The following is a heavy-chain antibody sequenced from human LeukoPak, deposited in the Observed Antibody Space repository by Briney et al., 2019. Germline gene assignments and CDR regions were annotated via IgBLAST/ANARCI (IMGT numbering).Heavy chain of an antibody. D-gene: IGHD5-12*01. Sequence: SVKVSCKASGGTFSSYAISRVRQAPGQGLEWTGRIIPILGIANYAQKFQGRVTIAADKSTSTAYMELSSLRSEDTAVYYCAGAYSEGAFDIWGQGTMVTVSS. J-gene: IGHJ3*02. V-gene: IGHV1-69*04. CDR1: GGTFSSYA. CDR3: AGAYSEGAFDI. CDR2: IIPILGIA.